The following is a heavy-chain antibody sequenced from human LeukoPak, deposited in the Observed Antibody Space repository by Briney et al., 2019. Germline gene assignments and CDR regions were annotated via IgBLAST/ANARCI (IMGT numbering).Heavy chain of an antibody. CDR1: AFTVSSNY. CDR3: ARAAMVRGVISAFDI. J-gene: IGHJ3*02. Sequence: PGGSLRLSCAASAFTVSSNYMSWVRQAPGKGLEWVSVIYTAGSTYYADSVKGRFTISRDSSKKTLWLQMNSLRAEDTAVYYCARAAMVRGVISAFDIWGQGTMVTVSS. D-gene: IGHD3-10*01. CDR2: IYTAGST. V-gene: IGHV3-66*01.